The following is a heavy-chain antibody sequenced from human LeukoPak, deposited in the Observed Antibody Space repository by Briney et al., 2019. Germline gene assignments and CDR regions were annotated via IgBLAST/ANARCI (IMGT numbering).Heavy chain of an antibody. V-gene: IGHV3-7*01. Sequence: GGSLRLSCAASGFTFSSYWMTWVRQAPGKGLEWVANIKQDGSEKYYVDSVKGRFTISRDNAKNSLSLHMNSLRAEDTAVYYCTRDRGECTNGVCYYHDFDYWGQGTLVTVSS. CDR2: IKQDGSEK. D-gene: IGHD2-8*01. CDR1: GFTFSSYW. J-gene: IGHJ4*02. CDR3: TRDRGECTNGVCYYHDFDY.